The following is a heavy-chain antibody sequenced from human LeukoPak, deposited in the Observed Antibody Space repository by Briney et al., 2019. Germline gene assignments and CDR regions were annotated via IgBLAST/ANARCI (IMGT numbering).Heavy chain of an antibody. D-gene: IGHD3-22*01. CDR3: ARAGVGGYYDSGGYGEMVYYYYYYMDV. CDR2: INPSGGST. V-gene: IGHV1-46*01. CDR1: GYTFTSYY. Sequence: ASVKVSCKASGYTFTSYYMHWVRQAPGQGLEWMGIINPSGGSTSYAQKFQGRVTMTRDTSTSTVYMELSSLRSEDTAVYYCARAGVGGYYDSGGYGEMVYYYYYYMDVWGKGTTVTVSS. J-gene: IGHJ6*03.